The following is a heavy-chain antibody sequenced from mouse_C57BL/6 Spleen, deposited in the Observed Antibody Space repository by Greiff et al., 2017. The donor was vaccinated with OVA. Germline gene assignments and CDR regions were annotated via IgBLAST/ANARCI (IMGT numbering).Heavy chain of an antibody. V-gene: IGHV1-26*01. CDR3: ARSAGPYYFDY. Sequence: VQLQQSGPELVKPGASVKISCKASGYTFTDYYMNWVKQSHGKSLEWIGDINPNNGGTSYNQKFKGKATLTVDKSSSTAYMELRSLTSEDSAVYYCARSAGPYYFDYWGQGTTLTVSS. J-gene: IGHJ2*01. CDR2: INPNNGGT. D-gene: IGHD1-2*01. CDR1: GYTFTDYY.